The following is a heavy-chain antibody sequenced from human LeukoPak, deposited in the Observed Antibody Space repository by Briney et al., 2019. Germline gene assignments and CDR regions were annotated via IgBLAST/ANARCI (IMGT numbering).Heavy chain of an antibody. CDR1: GFTFSSYA. J-gene: IGHJ3*02. D-gene: IGHD3-22*01. CDR2: ISYDGSNK. V-gene: IGHV3-30*04. Sequence: PGRSLRLSCAASGFTFSSYAMHWVRQAPGKGLEWVAVISYDGSNKYYADSVKGRFTISRDNSKNTLYLQMNSLRAEDTAVYYCASLYYYDSSGYPLSAFDIWGQGTMVTVSS. CDR3: ASLYYYDSSGYPLSAFDI.